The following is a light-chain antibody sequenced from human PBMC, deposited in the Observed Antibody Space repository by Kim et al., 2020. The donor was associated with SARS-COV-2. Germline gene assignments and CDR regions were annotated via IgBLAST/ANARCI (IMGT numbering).Light chain of an antibody. CDR3: QQSYSTLGYS. V-gene: IGKV1-39*01. CDR2: AAS. J-gene: IGKJ2*03. CDR1: QSISSY. Sequence: ASKGDRVTITCRASQSISSYLNWYQQKPGKAPKLLIYAASSLQSGVPSRFSGSGSGTDFTLTISSLQPEDFATYYCQQSYSTLGYSFGQGTKLEI.